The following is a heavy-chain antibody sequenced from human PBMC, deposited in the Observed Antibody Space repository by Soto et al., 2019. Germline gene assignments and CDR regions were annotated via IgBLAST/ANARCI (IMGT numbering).Heavy chain of an antibody. J-gene: IGHJ5*02. V-gene: IGHV4-31*03. CDR1: GGSISSGGYY. Sequence: QVQLQESGPGLVKPSQTLSLTCTVSGGSISSGGYYWSWLRQHPGKGLEWIGYIYYSGSTYYNPSLKSRVTISVDTSKNQFSLKLSSLTAADTAVYYCARAVVVVSNWFDPWGQGTLVSVSS. CDR3: ARAVVVVSNWFDP. CDR2: IYYSGST. D-gene: IGHD2-15*01.